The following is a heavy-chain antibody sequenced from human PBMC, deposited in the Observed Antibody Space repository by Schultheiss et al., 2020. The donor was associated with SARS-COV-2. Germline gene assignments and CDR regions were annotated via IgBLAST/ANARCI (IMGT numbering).Heavy chain of an antibody. V-gene: IGHV4-39*01. Sequence: SETLSLTCTVSGGSISSSSHYWGWIRQPPGKGLEWIGSIYYSGSTYYNPSLKSRVTISVDTSKNQFSLKLSSVTAADTAVYYCARRAIFDFWSGYYFAFDPWSQGTLVTVSS. CDR2: IYYSGST. D-gene: IGHD3-3*01. CDR1: GGSISSSSHY. J-gene: IGHJ5*02. CDR3: ARRAIFDFWSGYYFAFDP.